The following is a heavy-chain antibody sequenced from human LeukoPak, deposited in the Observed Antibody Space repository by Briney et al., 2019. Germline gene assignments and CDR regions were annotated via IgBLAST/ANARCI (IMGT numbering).Heavy chain of an antibody. CDR1: GITFSNYA. J-gene: IGHJ4*02. Sequence: GGSLRLSCAASGITFSNYAMSWVRQAPGKGLEWVSAITTNGRSTYYADSVKGRFTISRDNSKDTLYLQMNNLRAEDTALYYCAKEVLGYFDFWGQGTQVTVSS. D-gene: IGHD4/OR15-4a*01. CDR3: AKEVLGYFDF. CDR2: ITTNGRST. V-gene: IGHV3-23*01.